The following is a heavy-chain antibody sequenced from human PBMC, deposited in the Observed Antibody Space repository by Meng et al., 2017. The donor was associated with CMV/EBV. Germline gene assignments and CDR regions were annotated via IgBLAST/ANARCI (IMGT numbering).Heavy chain of an antibody. CDR3: GIPAGTLWYYYYYGMDV. J-gene: IGHJ6*02. CDR2: INPNSGGT. V-gene: IGHV1-2*02. D-gene: IGHD1-26*01. CDR1: GYTFTGYY. Sequence: ASVKVSCKASGYTFTGYYMHWVRQAPGQGLEWMGWINPNSGGTNYAQKFQGRVTMTRDTSISTAYMELSRLRSDDTAVYYCGIPAGTLWYYYYYGMDVWGQGTTVTVSS.